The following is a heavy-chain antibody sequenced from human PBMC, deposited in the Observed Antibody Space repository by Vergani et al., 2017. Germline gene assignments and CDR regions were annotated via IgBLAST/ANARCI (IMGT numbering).Heavy chain of an antibody. D-gene: IGHD3-10*01. CDR3: AXLRSSVVRGVQGATYYYYDLDV. Sequence: QVQLVQSGSELKKPGASVRISCKTSGYSYTNYAINWLRQAPGQGLEWMGRINTNTGNPTYAQGFTGRFVFSLDRPASATNLQNSGLKTEDTAVYYCAXLRSSVVRGVQGATYYYYDLDVWGQGTTVNVSS. J-gene: IGHJ6*02. CDR1: GYSYTNYA. V-gene: IGHV7-4-1*02. CDR2: INTNTGNP.